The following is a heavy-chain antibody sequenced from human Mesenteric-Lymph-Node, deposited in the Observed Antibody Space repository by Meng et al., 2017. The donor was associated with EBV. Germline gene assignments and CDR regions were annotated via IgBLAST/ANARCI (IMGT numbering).Heavy chain of an antibody. CDR3: ARLDSSGYYTGWFDP. CDR2: IYHSGST. V-gene: IGHV4-30-2*01. CDR1: GGSSSSGGYS. J-gene: IGHJ5*02. Sequence: LQLQASGAGLVNPSQTLSLTCAFSGGSSSSGGYSWSWIRQPPGKGLEWIGYIYHSGSTYYNPSLKSRVTISVDRSKNQFSLKLSSVTAADTAVYYCARLDSSGYYTGWFDPWGQGTLVTVSS. D-gene: IGHD3-22*01.